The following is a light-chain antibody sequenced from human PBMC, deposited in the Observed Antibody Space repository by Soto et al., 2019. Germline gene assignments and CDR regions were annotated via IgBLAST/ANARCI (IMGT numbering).Light chain of an antibody. CDR2: DAS. CDR3: QHRNNWP. V-gene: IGKV3-11*01. CDR1: QSVSSS. J-gene: IGKJ2*01. Sequence: EIVLTQSPATLSLSPGERATLSCRASQSVSSSLAWYQQKPGQAPRLLIYDASNRATGIPARFSGSGSGTDFTLTISSLEPEDFEVYYCQHRNNWPVGQGTKLEIK.